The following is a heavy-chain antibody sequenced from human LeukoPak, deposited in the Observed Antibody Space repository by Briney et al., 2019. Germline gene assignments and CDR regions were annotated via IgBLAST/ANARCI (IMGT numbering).Heavy chain of an antibody. V-gene: IGHV3-7*01. J-gene: IGHJ6*02. Sequence: GGSLRLSCAASGFTFSSYWMSWVRQAPGKGLERVANIKQDGSEKYYVDSVKGRFTISRDNAKNSLYLQMNSLRAEDTAVYYCARSGDPPYYYYGMDVWGQGTTVTVSS. CDR3: ARSGDPPYYYYGMDV. D-gene: IGHD2-21*02. CDR2: IKQDGSEK. CDR1: GFTFSSYW.